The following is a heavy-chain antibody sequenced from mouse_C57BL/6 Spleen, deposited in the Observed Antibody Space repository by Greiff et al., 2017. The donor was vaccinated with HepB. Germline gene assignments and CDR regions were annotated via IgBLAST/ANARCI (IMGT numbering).Heavy chain of an antibody. D-gene: IGHD1-1*01. CDR1: GYSITSGYY. J-gene: IGHJ2*01. Sequence: VQLQQSGPGLVKPSQSLSLTCSVSGYSITSGYYWNWIRPPPGNILEWIGYISYDGSNNYNPSLNNRITITRDTSKNQYFLKLNSLTTEDTATYYGARDALITTGVATDFDYWGQGTTLTVSS. CDR3: ARDALITTGVATDFDY. V-gene: IGHV3-6*01. CDR2: ISYDGSN.